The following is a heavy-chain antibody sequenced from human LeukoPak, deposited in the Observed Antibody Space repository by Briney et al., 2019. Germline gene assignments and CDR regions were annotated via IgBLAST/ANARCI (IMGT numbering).Heavy chain of an antibody. V-gene: IGHV4-34*01. CDR2: INHSGST. Sequence: SETLSLTCDVYGGSFSGYYWSWIRQPPGKGLEWIGEINHSGSTNYNPSLKSRVTISVDTSKNQFSLKLSSVTAADTAVYYCARRGLRGVIQNWGQGTLVTVSS. J-gene: IGHJ4*02. D-gene: IGHD3-10*01. CDR3: ARRGLRGVIQN. CDR1: GGSFSGYY.